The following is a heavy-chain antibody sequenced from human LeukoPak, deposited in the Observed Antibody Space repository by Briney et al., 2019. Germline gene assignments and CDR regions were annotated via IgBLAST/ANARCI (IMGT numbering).Heavy chain of an antibody. CDR3: ARDLHYYGSGI. J-gene: IGHJ4*02. D-gene: IGHD3-10*01. CDR2: ISSSSSYI. V-gene: IGHV3-21*01. Sequence: GGSLRLSCAASGFTFSSYSMNWVRQAPGKGLEWVSSISSSSSYIYYADSVKGRFTISRDNAKNSLYLQMNSLRAGDTAVYYCARDLHYYGSGIWGQGTLVTVSS. CDR1: GFTFSSYS.